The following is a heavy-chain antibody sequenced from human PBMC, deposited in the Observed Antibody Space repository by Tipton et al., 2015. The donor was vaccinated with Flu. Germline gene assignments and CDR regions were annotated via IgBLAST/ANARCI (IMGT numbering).Heavy chain of an antibody. V-gene: IGHV4-59*01. CDR2: VYYSGGHN. CDR3: ASGKSGYGYDYYYGMDV. CDR1: GVSITSDY. Sequence: TLSLTCTVSGVSITSDYWCWIRQSPGKGLEWIWYVYYSGGHNEYNPSLKSRVTILADTSKNHLFRKLTSATAAATAVYYCASGKSGYGYDYYYGMDVWGQSTTVTVAS. J-gene: IGHJ6*02. D-gene: IGHD5-12*01.